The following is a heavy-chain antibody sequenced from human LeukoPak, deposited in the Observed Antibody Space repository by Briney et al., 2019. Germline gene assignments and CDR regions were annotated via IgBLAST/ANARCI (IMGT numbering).Heavy chain of an antibody. CDR1: GFTFSDHY. D-gene: IGHD6-13*01. J-gene: IGHJ4*02. CDR3: ARGPERGYLHSFDY. V-gene: IGHV3-72*01. Sequence: PGGSLRPSCAASGFTFSDHYMDWVRQAPGKGLEWVGRTRNKANGDTTEYAASVKGRFTISRDDSNNSLYLQMNSLITEDTAVYYCARGPERGYLHSFDYWGQGTLVTVSS. CDR2: TRNKANGDTT.